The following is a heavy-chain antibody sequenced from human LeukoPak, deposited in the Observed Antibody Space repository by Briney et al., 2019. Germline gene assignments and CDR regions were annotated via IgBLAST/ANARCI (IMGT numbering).Heavy chain of an antibody. CDR2: IYYSGST. V-gene: IGHV4-59*01. CDR3: ARTMGATNFDAFDI. Sequence: PSETLSLTCTVSGGSISSYYWSWIRQPPGKGLEWIGYIYYSGSTNYNPSLKSRVTISVDTSKNQFSLKLSSVTAADTAVYYCARTMGATNFDAFDIWGQGTMVSVSS. J-gene: IGHJ3*02. CDR1: GGSISSYY. D-gene: IGHD1-26*01.